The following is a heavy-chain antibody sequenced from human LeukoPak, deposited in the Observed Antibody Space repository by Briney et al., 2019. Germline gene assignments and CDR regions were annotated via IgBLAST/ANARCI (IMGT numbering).Heavy chain of an antibody. CDR1: GGSISSSSYY. CDR3: ARRDSSITKGAFDI. D-gene: IGHD3-22*01. CDR2: IYYSGST. J-gene: IGHJ3*02. Sequence: SETLSLTCTVSGGSISSSSYYCGWIRQPPGKGLEWIGSIYYSGSTYYNPSLKSRVTISVDTSKNQFSLKLSSVTAADTAVYYCARRDSSITKGAFDIWGQGTMVTVSS. V-gene: IGHV4-39*01.